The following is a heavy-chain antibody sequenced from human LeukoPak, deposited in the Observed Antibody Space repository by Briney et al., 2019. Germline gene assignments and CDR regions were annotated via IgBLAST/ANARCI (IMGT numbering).Heavy chain of an antibody. V-gene: IGHV3-7*01. CDR2: IKQDGSER. J-gene: IGHJ4*02. CDR1: GFTFSNYW. Sequence: GALRLSCAASGFTFSNYWMSWVRQAPGKGLERVANIKQDGSERYYVDSVKGRFTISRDNAKNSLYLQMNSLRAEDTAVYYCARYGGSYYFDNWGQGTLVTVSS. CDR3: ARYGGSYYFDN. D-gene: IGHD1-26*01.